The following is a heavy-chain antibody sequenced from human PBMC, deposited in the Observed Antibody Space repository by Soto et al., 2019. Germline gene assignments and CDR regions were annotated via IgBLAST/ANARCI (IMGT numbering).Heavy chain of an antibody. D-gene: IGHD4-4*01. CDR1: GGTVNSYS. CDR3: TRRGSKFAHWLDP. J-gene: IGHJ5*02. Sequence: QVQLVQSGAEVKTPGSSVKVSCKASGGTVNSYSIDWVRQAPGQVFEWMGGIIPMSGRPNYAQRFQGRVTFSADKSTNTVYMEVNSLTSEETAVYYSTRRGSKFAHWLDPWGQGTLVTGSS. V-gene: IGHV1-69*06. CDR2: IIPMSGRP.